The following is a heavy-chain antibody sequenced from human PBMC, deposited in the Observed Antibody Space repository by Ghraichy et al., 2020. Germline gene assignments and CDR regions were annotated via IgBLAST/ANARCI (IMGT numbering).Heavy chain of an antibody. CDR2: ISSSGSTI. CDR1: GFTFGDYY. J-gene: IGHJ3*02. D-gene: IGHD5-12*01. Sequence: GGSLRLSCAASGFTFGDYYMSWIRQAPGKGLEWVSYISSSGSTIYYADSVKGRFTISRDNAKHSLYLQMNSLRAEDTAVYYCARSGCSGYYYLSSDYIWNGGKPHIDAFDIWGQGTMVTVSS. V-gene: IGHV3-11*01. CDR3: ARSGCSGYYYLSSDYIWNGGKPHIDAFDI.